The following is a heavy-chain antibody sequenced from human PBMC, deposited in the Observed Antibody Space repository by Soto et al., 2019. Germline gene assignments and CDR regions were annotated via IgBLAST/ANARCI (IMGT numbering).Heavy chain of an antibody. J-gene: IGHJ4*02. V-gene: IGHV3-30*18. CDR2: ISYDGSNK. Sequence: QVQLVESGGGVVQPGRSLRLSCAASGFTFSSYGMHWVRQAPGKGLEWVAVISYDGSNKYYADSVKGRFTISRDNSKNTLYLQMNSLRAEDTAVYYCAKPAGPVAGTDYWGQGTLVTVSS. CDR1: GFTFSSYG. D-gene: IGHD6-19*01. CDR3: AKPAGPVAGTDY.